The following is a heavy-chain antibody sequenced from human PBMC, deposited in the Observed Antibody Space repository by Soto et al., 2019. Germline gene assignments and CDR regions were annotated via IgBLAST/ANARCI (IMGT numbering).Heavy chain of an antibody. J-gene: IGHJ5*02. D-gene: IGHD6-13*01. CDR1: GFTFSSYS. CDR2: ISSSSSTI. CDR3: ARHPERIAQIGWFDP. Sequence: GGSLRLSCAAAGFTFSSYSMNWVRQAPGKGLEWVSYISSSSSTIYYADSVKGRFTISRDNAKNSLYLQMNSLRAEDTAVYYCARHPERIAQIGWFDPWGQGTLVTVSS. V-gene: IGHV3-48*01.